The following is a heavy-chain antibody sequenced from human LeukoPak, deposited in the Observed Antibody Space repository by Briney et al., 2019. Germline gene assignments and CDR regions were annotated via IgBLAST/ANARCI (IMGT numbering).Heavy chain of an antibody. J-gene: IGHJ6*02. CDR1: GGSFNGYY. Sequence: KASETQSLTCAVSGGSFNGYYWTWIRQSPGKGLEWIGEINDQGGTSYNPSHKSRVTMSVDKSKNQFSLRLTAVSAADTAVFFCARGCRLRGVYGMDVWGQGTTVTVSS. CDR2: INDQGGT. CDR3: ARGCRLRGVYGMDV. V-gene: IGHV4-34*01. D-gene: IGHD3-16*01.